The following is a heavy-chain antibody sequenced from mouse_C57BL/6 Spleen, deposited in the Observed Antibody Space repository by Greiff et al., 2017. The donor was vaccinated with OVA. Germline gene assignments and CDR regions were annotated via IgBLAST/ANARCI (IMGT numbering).Heavy chain of an antibody. J-gene: IGHJ1*03. CDR3: ARRDYGSSYGYFDV. CDR1: GYTFTSYW. Sequence: QVQLQQPGAELVKPGASVKLSCKASGYTFTSYWMHWVKQRPRQGLEWIGMIHPNSGSTNYNEKFKSKATLTVDKSSSTAYMQLSSLTSEDSAVYYCARRDYGSSYGYFDVWGTGTTVTVSS. V-gene: IGHV1-64*01. CDR2: IHPNSGST. D-gene: IGHD1-1*01.